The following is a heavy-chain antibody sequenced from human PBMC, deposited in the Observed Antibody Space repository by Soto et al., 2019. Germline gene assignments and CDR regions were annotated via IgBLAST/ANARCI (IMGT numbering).Heavy chain of an antibody. J-gene: IGHJ6*02. CDR1: GFTFSDYY. D-gene: IGHD6-19*01. Sequence: QLVESGGGLVKPGGSLRLSCAASGFTFSDYYMSWIRQAPGKGLEWVSYISSSGSAISHADSVKGRFTISRDNAKSGLYLQMNSLRGEDTARYYCARFGGSGWSLDVWCQGTTVTVSS. CDR3: ARFGGSGWSLDV. CDR2: ISSSGSAI. V-gene: IGHV3-11*01.